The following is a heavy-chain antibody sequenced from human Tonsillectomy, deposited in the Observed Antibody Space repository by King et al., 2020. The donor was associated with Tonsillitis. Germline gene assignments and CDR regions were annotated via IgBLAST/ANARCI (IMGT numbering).Heavy chain of an antibody. V-gene: IGHV1-46*01. Sequence: VQLVESGAEVKKPGASVKVSCKASGYTFTNYYMHWVRQAPGQGLEWMGIINPSGGSTSYAQKFQGRVTMTRDTSTSTVYMELSSLRSEDTAVYYCARDIRRVLRYFEWSPNYYGMDVWGQGTTVTVSS. CDR3: ARDIRRVLRYFEWSPNYYGMDV. D-gene: IGHD3-9*01. CDR2: INPSGGST. CDR1: GYTFTNYY. J-gene: IGHJ6*02.